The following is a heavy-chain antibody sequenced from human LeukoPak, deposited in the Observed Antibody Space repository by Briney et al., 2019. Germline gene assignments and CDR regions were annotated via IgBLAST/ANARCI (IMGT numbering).Heavy chain of an antibody. CDR2: ITSSSSYI. D-gene: IGHD1-26*01. V-gene: IGHV3-21*06. Sequence: GGSLRLSCAASGFTFSSYNMNWVRQAPGKGLEWVSSITSSSSYIYYADSVKGRFTISRDNAKNSLYLQMDSLRLEDTAEYYCARDPYSGNYGAYYYYYMDVWGKGTTVTVSS. CDR1: GFTFSSYN. CDR3: ARDPYSGNYGAYYYYYMDV. J-gene: IGHJ6*03.